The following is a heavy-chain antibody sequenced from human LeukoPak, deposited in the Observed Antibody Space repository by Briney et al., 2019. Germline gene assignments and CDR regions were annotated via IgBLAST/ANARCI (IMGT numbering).Heavy chain of an antibody. V-gene: IGHV1-2*02. CDR2: INPNSGGT. CDR1: GYTFTGYY. CDR3: ARSYYYDSSGSYSVDY. D-gene: IGHD3-22*01. J-gene: IGHJ4*02. Sequence: GASVKVSCKASGYTFTGYYIHWVRQAPGQGLEWMGWINPNSGGTNYAQKFQGRVTMTRDTSISTAYMELSRLRSDDTAVYYCARSYYYDSSGSYSVDYWGQGTLVTVSS.